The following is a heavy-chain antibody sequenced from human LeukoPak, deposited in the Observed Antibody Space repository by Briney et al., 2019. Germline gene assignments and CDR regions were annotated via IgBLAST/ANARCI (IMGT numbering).Heavy chain of an antibody. Sequence: SETLSLTCTVSGGSISSYYWSWIRQPAGKGLEWIGRIYTSGSTNYNPSLKSRVTMSVDTSKNQFSLKLSSVTAADAAVYYCAGDFSYGSRFDYWGQGTLVTVSS. D-gene: IGHD3-10*01. J-gene: IGHJ4*02. V-gene: IGHV4-4*07. CDR2: IYTSGST. CDR3: AGDFSYGSRFDY. CDR1: GGSISSYY.